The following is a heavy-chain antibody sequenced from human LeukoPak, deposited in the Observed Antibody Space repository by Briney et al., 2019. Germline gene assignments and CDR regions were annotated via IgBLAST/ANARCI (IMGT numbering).Heavy chain of an antibody. CDR2: IYYSGST. Sequence: SETPSLTCTVSGGSISSYYWSWIRQPPGKGLEWIGYIYYSGSTNYNPSLKSRVTISVDTSKNQFSLKLSSVTAADTAVYYCARLRDYGDLYDYWGQGTLVTVSS. CDR3: ARLRDYGDLYDY. J-gene: IGHJ4*02. CDR1: GGSISSYY. D-gene: IGHD4-17*01. V-gene: IGHV4-59*08.